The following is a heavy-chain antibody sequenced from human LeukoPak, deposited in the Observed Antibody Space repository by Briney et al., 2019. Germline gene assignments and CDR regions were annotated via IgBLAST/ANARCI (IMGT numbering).Heavy chain of an antibody. CDR2: LSSNNRYI. D-gene: IGHD3-10*01. Sequence: GGSLRLSCTASGFTFSTYTMNWVRQAPGKGLEWVSSLSSNNRYIYYGDSMKGRFTVSRDNAKNSLYLQMNSLRAEDTAVYYCAREGKDQDFDYWGQGTLVTASS. CDR1: GFTFSTYT. V-gene: IGHV3-21*01. CDR3: AREGKDQDFDY. J-gene: IGHJ4*02.